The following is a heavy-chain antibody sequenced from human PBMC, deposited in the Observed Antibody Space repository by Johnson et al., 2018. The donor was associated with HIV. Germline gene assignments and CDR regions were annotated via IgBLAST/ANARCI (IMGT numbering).Heavy chain of an antibody. Sequence: QVQLVESGGGVVQPGRSLRLSCAASGFTFSSYGMHWVRQAPGKGLEWVAVIWYDGSNKYYADSVKGRFTISRDNSKNTLYLQMNSLRGEDTAVYYCAKAFEYSSSSMAFDIWGQGTMVTVSS. CDR3: AKAFEYSSSSMAFDI. CDR1: GFTFSSYG. V-gene: IGHV3-33*06. J-gene: IGHJ3*02. CDR2: IWYDGSNK. D-gene: IGHD6-6*01.